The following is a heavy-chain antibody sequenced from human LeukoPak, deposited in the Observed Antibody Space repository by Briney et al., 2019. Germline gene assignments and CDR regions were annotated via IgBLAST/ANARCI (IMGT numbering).Heavy chain of an antibody. V-gene: IGHV3-13*01. CDR2: IGTAGKT. CDR3: ARGTPWYYYMDV. J-gene: IGHJ6*03. CDR1: VFTSSNYD. Sequence: PGGSLRLSCAASVFTSSNYDMHWVRQVTGKGLEWVSSIGTAGKTNYRGSVKGRFTISRENARHSLYLQMNSLTTGDTAVYYCARGTPWYYYMDVWGKGTTVTVSS.